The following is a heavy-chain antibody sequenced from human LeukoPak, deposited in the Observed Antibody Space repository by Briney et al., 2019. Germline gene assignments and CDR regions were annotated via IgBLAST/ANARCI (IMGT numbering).Heavy chain of an antibody. CDR1: GFTFSDYY. V-gene: IGHV3-11*01. CDR3: ARDAPYAVDY. Sequence: GGSLRLSCAASGFTFSDYYMSWIRQAPGKGPERVSYISATGSTIYIADSVKGRFTTSRDNAKNSLYLQMNSLRVEDTAVYYCARDAPYAVDYWGQGTLVTVSS. D-gene: IGHD2-2*01. J-gene: IGHJ4*02. CDR2: ISATGSTI.